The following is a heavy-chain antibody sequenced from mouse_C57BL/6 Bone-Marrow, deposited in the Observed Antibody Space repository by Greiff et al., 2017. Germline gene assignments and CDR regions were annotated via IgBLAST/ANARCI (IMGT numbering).Heavy chain of an antibody. J-gene: IGHJ2*01. Sequence: EVQLQQSGPELVKPGASVKISCKASGYTFTDYYMNWVKQSHGKSLEWIGDINPNNGGTSYNQKFKGKATLTEDKSSSTAYMELRSLTSEDSAVYYCAREATDYWGQGTTLTVSS. CDR3: AREATDY. D-gene: IGHD1-1*01. V-gene: IGHV1-26*01. CDR2: INPNNGGT. CDR1: GYTFTDYY.